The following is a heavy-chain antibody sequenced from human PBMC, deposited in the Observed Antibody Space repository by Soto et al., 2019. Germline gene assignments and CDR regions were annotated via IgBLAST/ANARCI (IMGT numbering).Heavy chain of an antibody. CDR2: ISSSSGYT. V-gene: IGHV3-11*06. Sequence: QVQLVESGGGLVKPGGSLRLSCVASGFTFNDYYMSWIRQAPGKELELVSYISSSSGYTNYADSVKCRFTISRDNARNSLSLQMNSLRAEESAVYYCARGGTTVTDFWVQGTLVTVSS. CDR1: GFTFNDYY. D-gene: IGHD4-17*01. J-gene: IGHJ1*01. CDR3: ARGGTTVTDF.